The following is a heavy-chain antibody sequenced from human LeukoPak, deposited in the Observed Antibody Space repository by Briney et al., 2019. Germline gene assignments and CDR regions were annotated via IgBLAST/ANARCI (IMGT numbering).Heavy chain of an antibody. D-gene: IGHD3-22*01. Sequence: GGSLRLSCAASGFTFSRYSMNCVRQAPGKGLEWVSSISSSSSYIYYADSVKGRFTISRDNAKNSLYLQMNSLRAEDTAVYYCARDPGYYDSSGYYVDYWGQGTLVTVSS. J-gene: IGHJ4*02. V-gene: IGHV3-21*01. CDR2: ISSSSSYI. CDR1: GFTFSRYS. CDR3: ARDPGYYDSSGYYVDY.